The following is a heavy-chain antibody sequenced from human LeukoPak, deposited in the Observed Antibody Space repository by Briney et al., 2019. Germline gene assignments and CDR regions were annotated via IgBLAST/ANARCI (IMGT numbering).Heavy chain of an antibody. J-gene: IGHJ4*01. CDR1: GFTLSSYS. Sequence: GGSLRLSCAASGFTLSSYSMNWVRQAPGKGLEGVSYISTSSGTIHYADSVKGRFTVSRDNAKNSLYLQMNSLRAEDTAVYYCATNHSSAYRQRGDYWGHGTLVTVFS. CDR3: ATNHSSAYRQRGDY. V-gene: IGHV3-48*01. CDR2: ISTSSGTI. D-gene: IGHD3-22*01.